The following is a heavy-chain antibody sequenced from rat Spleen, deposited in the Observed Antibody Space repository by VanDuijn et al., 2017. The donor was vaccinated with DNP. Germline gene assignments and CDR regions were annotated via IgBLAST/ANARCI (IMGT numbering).Heavy chain of an antibody. J-gene: IGHJ1*01. V-gene: IGHV5-22*01. D-gene: IGHD1-4*01. CDR1: GIIFSDCD. Sequence: EVQLVESGGGLVQPGRPLKPSCVASGIIFSDCDMAWVRQAPTKGLEWVAYISYDGGSTNYGDAVKGRFTISRDIAKSTLYLQMNSLRAEDMATYYCARATRGGVFPSYYWYFDFWGPGTMVTVSS. CDR2: ISYDGGST. CDR3: ARATRGGVFPSYYWYFDF.